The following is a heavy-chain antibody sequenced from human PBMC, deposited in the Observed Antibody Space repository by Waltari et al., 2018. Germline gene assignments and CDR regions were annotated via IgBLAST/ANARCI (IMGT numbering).Heavy chain of an antibody. J-gene: IGHJ4*02. D-gene: IGHD3-10*01. CDR2: IFNGGTT. Sequence: QLQLQESGPGLVKPSETLSLTCSVFGGSVTNSNYFWGWIRQTPGKGLEWIGSIFNGGTTFYNPSLKCRVTISLDTSDNQFSLQLTSVTASDRAVYYCATWYGSGSYGDYWGQGTLVTVSS. CDR1: GGSVTNSNYF. V-gene: IGHV4-39*01. CDR3: ATWYGSGSYGDY.